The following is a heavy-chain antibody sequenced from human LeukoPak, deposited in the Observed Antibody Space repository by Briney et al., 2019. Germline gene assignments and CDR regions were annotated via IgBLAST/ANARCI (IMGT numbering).Heavy chain of an antibody. CDR1: GGSLSGYY. J-gene: IGHJ5*02. CDR2: INHSGST. D-gene: IGHD3-10*01. V-gene: IGHV4-34*01. CDR3: ARGRITMVRGVIITERWFDP. Sequence: SETLSLTCAVYGGSLSGYYWSWIRQPPGKGLEWIGEINHSGSTNYNPSLKSRVTISVDTSKNQFSLKLSSVTAADTAVYYCARGRITMVRGVIITERWFDPWGQGTLVTVSS.